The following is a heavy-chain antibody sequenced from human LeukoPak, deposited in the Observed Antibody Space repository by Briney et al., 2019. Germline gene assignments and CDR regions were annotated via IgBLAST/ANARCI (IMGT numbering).Heavy chain of an antibody. J-gene: IGHJ4*02. V-gene: IGHV4-59*01. Sequence: SETLSLTCSVSGFSISSYYWSWIRHPPGEGLGWCGYIYYSGSTNYNPSLKSRFTISVDTSKNQSSLKLSSVTAADTAVYYCARHDWGPNCTGAFDYCGQGTLATVSS. CDR1: GFSISSYY. CDR3: ARHDWGPNCTGAFDY. CDR2: IYYSGST. D-gene: IGHD3-16*01.